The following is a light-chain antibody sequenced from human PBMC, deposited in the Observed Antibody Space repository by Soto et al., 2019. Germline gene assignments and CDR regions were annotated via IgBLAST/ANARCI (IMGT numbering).Light chain of an antibody. CDR3: QHYNSYSEA. CDR1: QTISSW. J-gene: IGKJ1*01. Sequence: IQMTQSPSFLSASVGDRVTITCRASQTISSWLAWYQQKPGKAPKLLIYKASTLKSGVPSRFSGSGSGTDFTLTISSLQPDDFATYDCQHYNSYSEAVGQGTKVDVK. CDR2: KAS. V-gene: IGKV1-5*03.